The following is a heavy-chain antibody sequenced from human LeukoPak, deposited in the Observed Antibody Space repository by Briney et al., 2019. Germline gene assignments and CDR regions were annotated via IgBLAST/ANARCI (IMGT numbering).Heavy chain of an antibody. J-gene: IGHJ3*02. CDR2: IYTSGNT. V-gene: IGHV4-4*07. D-gene: IGHD3-22*01. CDR1: GDSISTYY. Sequence: SETLSLTCTVSGDSISTYYWNWIRQPAGMGLEWIGRIYTSGNTNYNPSLKSRVTMSVDTSKNQFSLRLSSVTAADTAVYYCARGYYDSSAYSPPRIDGFAIWGQGTMVTAS. CDR3: ARGYYDSSAYSPPRIDGFAI.